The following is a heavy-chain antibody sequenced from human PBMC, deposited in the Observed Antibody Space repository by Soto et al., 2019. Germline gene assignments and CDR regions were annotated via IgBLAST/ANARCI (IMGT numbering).Heavy chain of an antibody. D-gene: IGHD3-3*01. Sequence: QVLLVQSGADVKKPGASVKVSCKTSGYTFTEFDINWVRQAPGQGLEWMGWMNTNTGNTCYAQKFQGRVTMTSDTSISTASMELRSRRSEDAAVYYCARVVRFFGGHAGYWGQGTLVTVSS. J-gene: IGHJ4*02. CDR2: MNTNTGNT. CDR1: GYTFTEFD. V-gene: IGHV1-8*01. CDR3: ARVVRFFGGHAGY.